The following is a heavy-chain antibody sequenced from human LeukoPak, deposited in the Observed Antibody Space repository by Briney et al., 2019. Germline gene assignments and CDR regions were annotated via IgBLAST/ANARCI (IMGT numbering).Heavy chain of an antibody. D-gene: IGHD2-8*02. CDR2: IYRSGST. J-gene: IGHJ4*02. CDR3: AGIVLKEAAQFDL. Sequence: MSSETLSLTCTVSGGSTSSGAYYWGWVRQHPGKGLEWIGYIYRSGSTYYNPSLKSRLIISTDTSKNHFALTLSSVTAADTAVYYCAGIVLKEAAQFDLWGQGILVTVSS. CDR1: GGSTSSGAYY. V-gene: IGHV4-31*03.